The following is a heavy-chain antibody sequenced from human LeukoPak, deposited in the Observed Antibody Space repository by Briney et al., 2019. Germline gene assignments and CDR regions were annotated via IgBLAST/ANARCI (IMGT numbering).Heavy chain of an antibody. CDR2: IYHSGST. Sequence: SQTLSLTCAVSGGSISSGGYSWSWIRQPPGKGLEWIGYIYHSGSTYYNPSLKSRVTISVDRSKNQCSLKLSSVTAADTAVYYCARNRHRNGMDVWGQGTTVTVSS. D-gene: IGHD1-14*01. J-gene: IGHJ6*02. CDR1: GGSISSGGYS. V-gene: IGHV4-30-2*01. CDR3: ARNRHRNGMDV.